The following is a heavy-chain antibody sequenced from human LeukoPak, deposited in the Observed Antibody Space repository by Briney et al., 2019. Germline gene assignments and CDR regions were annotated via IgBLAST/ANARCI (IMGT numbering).Heavy chain of an antibody. V-gene: IGHV4-34*01. CDR1: GGSFSGYY. J-gene: IGHJ4*02. CDR2: INHSGST. Sequence: KPSATLPLTCAVYGGSFSGYYWSWIRQPPGKGLEWIGEINHSGSTNYNPSLKSRVTISVDTSKNQFSLKLSSVTAADTAVYYCAREASGYFDYWGQGTLVTVSS. D-gene: IGHD3-10*01. CDR3: AREASGYFDY.